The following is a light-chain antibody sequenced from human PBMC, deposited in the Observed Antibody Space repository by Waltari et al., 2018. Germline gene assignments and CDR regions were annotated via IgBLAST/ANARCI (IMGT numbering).Light chain of an antibody. V-gene: IGLV2-8*01. J-gene: IGLJ3*02. Sequence: QSALTQPPSASGSPGQSVTIPCTGTSSDLGTYNFVSWYQQHPGKAPKVIIYEVTKRSSGVPDRFSGSKSGNTASLTVSGLQAEDEADYYCSSFAGRWVFGGGTKLTVL. CDR3: SSFAGRWV. CDR1: SSDLGTYNF. CDR2: EVT.